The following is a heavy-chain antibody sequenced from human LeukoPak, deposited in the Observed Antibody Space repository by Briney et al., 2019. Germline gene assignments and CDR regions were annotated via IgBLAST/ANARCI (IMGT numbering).Heavy chain of an antibody. D-gene: IGHD3-10*01. J-gene: IGHJ4*02. CDR2: ISESGGST. CDR3: AKRGIVIRGVLIIGFHKEAYYFDY. V-gene: IGHV3-23*01. Sequence: GGSLRLSCVVSGITLSNYAMSWVRQAPGKGLEWVSGISESGGSTKYADSVKGRFTISRDNSLNTVYLQMNSLRAEDTAVYFCAKRGIVIRGVLIIGFHKEAYYFDYRGLGILVTVSS. CDR1: GITLSNYA.